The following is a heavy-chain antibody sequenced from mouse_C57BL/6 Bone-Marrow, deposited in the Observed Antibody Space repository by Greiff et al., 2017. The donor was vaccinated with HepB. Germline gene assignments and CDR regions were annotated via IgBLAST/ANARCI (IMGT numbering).Heavy chain of an antibody. CDR3: ARPSYSNYGRYAMDY. CDR1: GYTFTDYN. Sequence: VQLQQSGPELVKPGASVKIPCKASGYTFTDYNMDWVKQSHGKSLEWIGDINPNNGGTIYNQKFKGKATLTVDKSSSTAYMELRSLTSEDTAVYYCARPSYSNYGRYAMDYWGQGTSVTVSS. V-gene: IGHV1-18*01. D-gene: IGHD2-5*01. CDR2: INPNNGGT. J-gene: IGHJ4*01.